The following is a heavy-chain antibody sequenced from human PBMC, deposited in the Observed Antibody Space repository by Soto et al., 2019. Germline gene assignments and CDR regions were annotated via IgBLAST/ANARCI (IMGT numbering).Heavy chain of an antibody. CDR2: ISYDGSNK. CDR3: AKTDYYDSSGYYYDPDY. V-gene: IGHV3-30*18. J-gene: IGHJ4*02. D-gene: IGHD3-22*01. CDR1: GFTFSSYG. Sequence: QVQLVESGGGVVQPGRSRRLSCAASGFTFSSYGMHWVRQAPGKGLEWVAVISYDGSNKYYADSVKGRFTISRDNSKNTLYLQMNSLRAEDTAVYYCAKTDYYDSSGYYYDPDYWGQGTLVTVSS.